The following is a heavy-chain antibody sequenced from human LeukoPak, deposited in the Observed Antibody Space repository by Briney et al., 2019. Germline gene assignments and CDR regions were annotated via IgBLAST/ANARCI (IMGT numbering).Heavy chain of an antibody. V-gene: IGHV5-51*01. CDR2: IYPGDSET. CDR3: VRSRGYSYGYSYYFDY. J-gene: IGHJ4*02. D-gene: IGHD5-18*01. CDR1: GYSFTTNW. Sequence: GESLKISCKGSGYSFTTNWIGWVRQMPGKGLEWMGIIYPGDSETRYSPSFQGQVTISADKSITTAYLRWSSLKASDTAMCYCVRSRGYSYGYSYYFDYWGQGTLVTVSS.